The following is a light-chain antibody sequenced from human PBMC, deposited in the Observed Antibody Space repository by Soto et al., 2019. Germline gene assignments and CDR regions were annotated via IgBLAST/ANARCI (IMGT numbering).Light chain of an antibody. CDR1: SSDVGGYNY. V-gene: IGLV2-14*01. CDR3: CSYTSSTTSYV. J-gene: IGLJ1*01. CDR2: EVS. Sequence: QPASVSGSPGQSITISCTGTSSDVGGYNYVSWYQQHPGKVPKLMIYEVSNRPSGVSNRFSGSKSGNTASLTISGLQAEDEADYYCCSYTSSTTSYVFGTGTKVTVL.